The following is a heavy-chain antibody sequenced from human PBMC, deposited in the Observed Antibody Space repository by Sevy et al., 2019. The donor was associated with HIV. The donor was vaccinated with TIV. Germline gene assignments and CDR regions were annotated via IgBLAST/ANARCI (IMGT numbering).Heavy chain of an antibody. V-gene: IGHV4-59*08. D-gene: IGHD1-26*01. CDR2: IYYNGHI. CDR3: AGGNAWGRGYS. CDR1: GGSITSLY. J-gene: IGHJ4*02. Sequence: SETLSLTCTVSGGSITSLYWNWIRQPPGKGREWIAHIYYNGHINYNPSLKSRVTLSLDTSKNRFSLRLSSVTAADTAMYYCAGGNAWGRGYSWGQGTLVTVSS.